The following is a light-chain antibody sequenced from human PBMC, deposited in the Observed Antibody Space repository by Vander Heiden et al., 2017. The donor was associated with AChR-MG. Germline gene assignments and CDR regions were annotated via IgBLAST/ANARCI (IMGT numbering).Light chain of an antibody. CDR1: QSISSY. CDR2: AAS. V-gene: IGKV1-39*01. J-gene: IGKJ4*01. Sequence: DIQMTQSPSSLSASVGDRVTTTCRASQSISSYLNWYQQKPGKAPKLLIYAASSLQSGVPSRFSGSGSGTDFTLTISSLQPEDFATYYCQQSYSTHLFGGGTKVEIK. CDR3: QQSYSTHL.